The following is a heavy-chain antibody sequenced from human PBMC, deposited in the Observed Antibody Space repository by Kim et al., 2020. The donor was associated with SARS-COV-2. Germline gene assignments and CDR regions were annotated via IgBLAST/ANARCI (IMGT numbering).Heavy chain of an antibody. CDR2: INTNTGNP. J-gene: IGHJ4*02. CDR1: GYTFTSYA. V-gene: IGHV7-4-1*02. D-gene: IGHD6-19*01. CDR3: ASSDWKYSSGRSGVDY. Sequence: ASVKVSCKASGYTFTSYAMNWVRQAPGQGLEWMGWINTNTGNPTYAQGFTGRFVFSLDTSVSTAYLQISSLKAEDTAVYYCASSDWKYSSGRSGVDYWGQGTLVTVSS.